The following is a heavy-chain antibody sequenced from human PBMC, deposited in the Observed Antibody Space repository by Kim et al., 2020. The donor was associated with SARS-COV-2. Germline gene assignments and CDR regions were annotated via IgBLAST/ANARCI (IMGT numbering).Heavy chain of an antibody. V-gene: IGHV4-39*01. D-gene: IGHD6-13*01. CDR2: IYYSGST. CDR3: ARHNRGQQLVYYYYGMDV. CDR1: GGSISSSSYY. Sequence: SETLSLTCTVSGGSISSSSYYWGWIRQPPGKGLEWIGSIYYSGSTYYNPSLKSRVTISVDTSKNQFSLKLSSVTAADTAVYYCARHNRGQQLVYYYYGMDVWGQGTTVTVSS. J-gene: IGHJ6*02.